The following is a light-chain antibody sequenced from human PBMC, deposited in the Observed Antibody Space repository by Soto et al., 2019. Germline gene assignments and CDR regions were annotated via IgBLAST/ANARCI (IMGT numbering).Light chain of an antibody. J-gene: IGLJ1*01. CDR1: SSGVGGYNY. Sequence: QSVLTQPASVSGSPGQSITISCTGTSSGVGGYNYVSWYQQHPGNAPRLMIYEVNNRPSGVPNRFSGSKSGNTASLTISGLQAEDEADYYCCSKTSSRTPFVFGTGTKVTVL. CDR2: EVN. CDR3: CSKTSSRTPFV. V-gene: IGLV2-14*01.